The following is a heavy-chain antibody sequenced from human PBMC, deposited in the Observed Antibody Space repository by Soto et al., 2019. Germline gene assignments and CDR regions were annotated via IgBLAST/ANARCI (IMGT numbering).Heavy chain of an antibody. V-gene: IGHV3-30*18. D-gene: IGHD3-3*01. CDR3: AKGREIYDFWSGYYMRRYYYNSGMDV. CDR2: ISYDGSNK. CDR1: GFTFSSYG. Sequence: GGSMRLSCAASGFTFSSYGMHWVRQAPGKGLEWVAVISYDGSNKYYADSVKGRFTISRDNSKNTLYLQMNSLRAEDTAVYYCAKGREIYDFWSGYYMRRYYYNSGMDVWGQGTTVTVSS. J-gene: IGHJ6*02.